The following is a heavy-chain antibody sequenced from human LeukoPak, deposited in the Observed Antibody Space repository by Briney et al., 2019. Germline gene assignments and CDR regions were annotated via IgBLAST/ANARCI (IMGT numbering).Heavy chain of an antibody. J-gene: IGHJ5*02. CDR3: ARRGYSFGLAP. CDR1: GFTFSRDS. Sequence: GGSLRLSCAASGFTFSRDSMNWVRQAPGKGLEWVSYINGGGSPTFYADSVRGRFTISRDNAKNSLHLQMNSLRAEDTAVYYCARRGYSFGLAPWGQGTLVTVSS. D-gene: IGHD5-18*01. CDR2: INGGGSPT. V-gene: IGHV3-48*01.